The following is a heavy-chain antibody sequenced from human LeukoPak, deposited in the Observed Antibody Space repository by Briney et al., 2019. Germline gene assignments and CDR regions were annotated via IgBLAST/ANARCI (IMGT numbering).Heavy chain of an antibody. Sequence: SETLSLTCVVSGYSTSSGYYWGWIRQPPGKGLEWIGSIYQSGSTYSNPSLKSRVIISVDMSKNQFSLKLSSVTAADTAVYYCARVGYSDSSGCLGYWGQGTLVTVSS. CDR2: IYQSGST. V-gene: IGHV4-38-2*01. D-gene: IGHD3-22*01. J-gene: IGHJ4*02. CDR1: GYSTSSGYY. CDR3: ARVGYSDSSGCLGY.